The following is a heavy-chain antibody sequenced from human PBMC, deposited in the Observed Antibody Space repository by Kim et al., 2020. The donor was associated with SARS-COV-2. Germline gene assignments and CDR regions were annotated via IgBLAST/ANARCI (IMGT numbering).Heavy chain of an antibody. CDR3: ARGRRWGQQLVRANFDY. V-gene: IGHV4-34*01. CDR2: INHSGST. D-gene: IGHD6-13*01. CDR1: GGSFSGYY. J-gene: IGHJ4*02. Sequence: SETLSLTCAVYGGSFSGYYWSWIRQPPGKGLEWIGEINHSGSTNYNPSLKSRVTISVDTSKNQFSLKLSSVTAADTAVYYCARGRRWGQQLVRANFDYWGQGTLVTVSS.